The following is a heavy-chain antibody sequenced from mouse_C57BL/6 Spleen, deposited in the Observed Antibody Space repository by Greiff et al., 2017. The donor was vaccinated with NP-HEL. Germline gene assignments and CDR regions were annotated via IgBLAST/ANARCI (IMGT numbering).Heavy chain of an antibody. J-gene: IGHJ4*01. CDR1: GFGFTDYY. V-gene: IGHV7-3*01. CDR2: IRNKANGYTT. Sequence: EVKVVESGGGLVQPGVSLSLSCAASGFGFTDYYMNWGRQPPGKALEWLGFIRNKANGYTTEYSASVKGRFTISRENSQSILYLQMNALRAEDCAIYYCARYYSGSSYAMDSWGQGPSVTVSS. D-gene: IGHD1-1*01. CDR3: ARYYSGSSYAMDS.